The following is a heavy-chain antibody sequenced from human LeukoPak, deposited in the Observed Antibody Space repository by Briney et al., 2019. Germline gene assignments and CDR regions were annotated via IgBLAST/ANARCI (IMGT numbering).Heavy chain of an antibody. CDR2: ISTDGYTT. D-gene: IGHD2-15*01. J-gene: IGHJ4*02. Sequence: QSGGSLRLSCAASGLAFSAYKMHWVRQAPRKGLVWVSRISTDGYTTDYADFVQGRFTASRDNTKNTWSLEMNSLRAKDTAVYYCVVGGSPGYWGQGTLVTVSS. V-gene: IGHV3-74*01. CDR3: VVGGSPGY. CDR1: GLAFSAYK.